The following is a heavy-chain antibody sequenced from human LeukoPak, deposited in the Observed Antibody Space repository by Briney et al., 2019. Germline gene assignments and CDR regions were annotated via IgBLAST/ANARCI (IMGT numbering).Heavy chain of an antibody. J-gene: IGHJ5*02. CDR2: ISTYSGDT. Sequence: ASVKVSCKASGYTFTSYYMHWVRQAPGQGLEYMGWISTYSGDTVYGQKVQGRVTMTTDTSTSTAYMELRSLTSDDTAVYYCARDGTGRSPYESPFDPWGQGTLVTVSS. CDR1: GYTFTSYY. D-gene: IGHD2-8*02. CDR3: ARDGTGRSPYESPFDP. V-gene: IGHV1-18*04.